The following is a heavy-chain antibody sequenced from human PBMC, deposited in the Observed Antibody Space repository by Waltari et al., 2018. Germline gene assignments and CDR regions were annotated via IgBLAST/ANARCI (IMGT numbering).Heavy chain of an antibody. CDR1: GGTFSSYA. CDR2: IIPILGIA. V-gene: IGHV1-69*10. CDR3: ARDFDIAVAGTRWFDP. Sequence: QVQLVQSGAEVKKPGSSVKVSCKASGGTFSSYAISWVRPAPGQGLEWMGGIIPILGIANYAQKFQGRVTITADKSTSTAYMELSSLRSEDTAVYYCARDFDIAVAGTRWFDPWGQGTLVTVSS. D-gene: IGHD6-19*01. J-gene: IGHJ5*02.